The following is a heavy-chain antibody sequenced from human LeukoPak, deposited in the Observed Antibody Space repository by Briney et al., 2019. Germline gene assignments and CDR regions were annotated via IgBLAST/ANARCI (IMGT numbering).Heavy chain of an antibody. CDR1: GLSYRNVC. D-gene: IGHD2-15*01. J-gene: IGHJ4*02. CDR2: TQSNPDGRTP. V-gene: IGHV3-15*05. CDR3: TAGGPHISGHPLDY. Sequence: GQSLTPSCLASGLSYRNVCMTWVRPAAGKGLEWVGCTQSNPDGRTPDFAASVKGRSLITTEASKTTLSLQMNSLKIEDTAVYYCTAGGPHISGHPLDYWGQGIPVTVSS.